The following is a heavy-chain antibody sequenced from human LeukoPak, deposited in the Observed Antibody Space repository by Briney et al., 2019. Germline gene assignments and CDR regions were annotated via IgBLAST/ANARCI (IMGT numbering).Heavy chain of an antibody. Sequence: ASVKVSCKASGYTFTSYGISWVRQAPGQGLEWMGWISAHNGNTNYAQKLQGRVTMTTDTSTSTAYMELRSLRSDDTAVYYCARVDYSNYLRDYWGQGTLVTVSS. V-gene: IGHV1-18*01. CDR3: ARVDYSNYLRDY. D-gene: IGHD4-11*01. CDR2: ISAHNGNT. J-gene: IGHJ4*02. CDR1: GYTFTSYG.